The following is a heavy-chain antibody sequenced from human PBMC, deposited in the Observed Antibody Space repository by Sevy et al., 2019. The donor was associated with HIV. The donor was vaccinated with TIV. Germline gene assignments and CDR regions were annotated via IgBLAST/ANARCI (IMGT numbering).Heavy chain of an antibody. D-gene: IGHD2-15*01. CDR3: AKGYCDGGSCPRDYYYYGMDV. CDR1: GFTFSTYA. CDR2: ISSSGRST. Sequence: GGSLRLSCAASGFTFSTYAMNWVRQAPGKGLQWVSSISSSGRSTYSADSVEGRFTISRDNFKNTLYLQLSSLRVDDTAVYYCAKGYCDGGSCPRDYYYYGMDVWGQRTTVTVSS. J-gene: IGHJ6*02. V-gene: IGHV3-23*01.